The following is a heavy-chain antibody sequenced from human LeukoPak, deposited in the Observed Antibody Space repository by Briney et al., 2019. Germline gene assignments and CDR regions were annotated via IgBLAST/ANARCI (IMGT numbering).Heavy chain of an antibody. V-gene: IGHV3-30*01. CDR2: ISYDGSNK. J-gene: IGHJ4*02. CDR3: ARDPYYYDSSGYCFDY. CDR1: GFTFSSYA. Sequence: GGSLRLSCAASGFTFSSYAMHWVRQAPGKGLEWVAVISYDGSNKYYADSVKGRFTISRDNSKNTLYLQMNSLRAEDTAVYYCARDPYYYDSSGYCFDYWGQGTLVTVSS. D-gene: IGHD3-22*01.